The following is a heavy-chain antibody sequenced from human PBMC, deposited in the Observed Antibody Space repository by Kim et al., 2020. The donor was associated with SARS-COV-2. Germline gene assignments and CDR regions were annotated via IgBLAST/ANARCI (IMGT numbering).Heavy chain of an antibody. Sequence: GGSLRLSCAASGFTFSSYAMSWVRQAPGKGLEWVSAISGSGGSTYYADSVKGRFTISRDNSKNTLYLQMNSLRAEDTAVYYCAKSVVAAIGRHYYGMDVWGQGTTVTVSS. CDR1: GFTFSSYA. CDR3: AKSVVAAIGRHYYGMDV. CDR2: ISGSGGST. V-gene: IGHV3-23*01. D-gene: IGHD5-12*01. J-gene: IGHJ6*02.